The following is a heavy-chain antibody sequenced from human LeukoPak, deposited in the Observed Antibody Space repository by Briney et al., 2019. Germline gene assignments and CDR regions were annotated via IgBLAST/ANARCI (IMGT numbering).Heavy chain of an antibody. D-gene: IGHD6-13*01. CDR2: ISGSGGST. Sequence: GGSLRLSCSASGFTFSSYAMSWVRQAPGKGLEWVSAISGSGGSTYYADSVKGRFTISRANSKNTLYLQMNSLRAEDTAKYFCAKDRVLAFTYSSMDYFQHWGQGTLVTVSS. J-gene: IGHJ1*01. V-gene: IGHV3-23*01. CDR3: AKDRVLAFTYSSMDYFQH. CDR1: GFTFSSYA.